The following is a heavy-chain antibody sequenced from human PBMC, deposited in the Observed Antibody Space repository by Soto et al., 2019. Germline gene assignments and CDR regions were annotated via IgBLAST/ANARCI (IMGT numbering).Heavy chain of an antibody. CDR2: IDPRDSNP. D-gene: IGHD2-2*01. V-gene: IGHV5-10-1*01. J-gene: IGHJ6*02. CDR1: GYSFTSYW. CDR3: ARRRCSSASCPRWHYGMDV. Sequence: GDSLRSSGKGSGYSFTSYWINWVRQMPGKGLEWMGRIDPRDSNPDYSPSFRGHVTLLTDKSISTAYLQWSTLKAADTAIYYCARRRCSSASCPRWHYGMDVWGQGKTVTGSS.